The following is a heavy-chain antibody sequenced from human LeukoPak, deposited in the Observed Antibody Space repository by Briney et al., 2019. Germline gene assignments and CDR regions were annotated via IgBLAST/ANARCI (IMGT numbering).Heavy chain of an antibody. CDR1: GGSISSYY. D-gene: IGHD5-24*01. V-gene: IGHV4-59*01. CDR2: IYYSGST. CDR3: AREEERWLHHYYYYYMDV. Sequence: SETLSLTCTVSGGSISSYYWSWIRQPPGKGLEWIGYIYYSGSTNYNPSLKSRVTISVDTSKNQFSLKLSSVTAADTAVYYCAREEERWLHHYYYYYMDVWGKGTTVTVSS. J-gene: IGHJ6*03.